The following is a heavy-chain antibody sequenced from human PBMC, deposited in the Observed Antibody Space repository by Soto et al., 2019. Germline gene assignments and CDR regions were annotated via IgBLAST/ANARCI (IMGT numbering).Heavy chain of an antibody. CDR1: GYIFTNYW. Sequence: XDSLKISCKCSGYIFTNYWISLVLQMPGKGLEWMGRIDPSESYTTYSPSFQGHVTISADKSITTAYLQWSSLKASDTAMYYCARLWSTYSDYEPWGQGTLVTVSS. V-gene: IGHV5-10-1*01. CDR3: ARLWSTYSDYEP. J-gene: IGHJ5*02. D-gene: IGHD4-17*01. CDR2: IDPSESYT.